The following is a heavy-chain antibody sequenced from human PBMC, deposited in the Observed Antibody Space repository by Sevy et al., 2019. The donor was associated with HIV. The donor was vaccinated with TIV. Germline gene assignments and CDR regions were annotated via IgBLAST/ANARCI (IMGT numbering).Heavy chain of an antibody. CDR3: ARGLISSVYNYFDY. D-gene: IGHD3-22*01. CDR2: ISSSSSYI. CDR1: GFTFSSYS. V-gene: IGHV3-21*01. Sequence: GGSLRLSCAASGFTFSSYSMNWVRQAPGKGLEWVSSISSSSSYIYYADSVKGRFTISRDNAKNSLYLQMNSLRVEDTAVYYCARGLISSVYNYFDYWGQGTLVTVSS. J-gene: IGHJ4*02.